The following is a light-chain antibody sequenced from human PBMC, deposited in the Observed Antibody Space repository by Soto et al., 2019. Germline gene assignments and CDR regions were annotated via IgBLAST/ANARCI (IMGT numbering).Light chain of an antibody. CDR1: QSVSSY. J-gene: IGKJ1*01. V-gene: IGKV3-15*01. CDR2: GAS. Sequence: EIVLTLSPATLSLYTGERAIRSCRASQSVSSYLAWYQQKPGQAPRLLIYGASTRATGIPARFSGSGSGTEFTLTISSLQSEDFAVYYCQQYNNWPPWTFGQGTKVAIK. CDR3: QQYNNWPPWT.